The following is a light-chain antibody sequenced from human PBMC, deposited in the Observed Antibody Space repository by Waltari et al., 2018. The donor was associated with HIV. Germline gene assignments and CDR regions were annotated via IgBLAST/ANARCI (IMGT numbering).Light chain of an antibody. CDR2: SNK. Sequence: QSVLTQPPSASGTPGQRVTISCSGSSSNIGSYTVNWYQQLPGTAPKLLIYSNKQRPSGVPDRFSGSKSGTSAYLAISGLQSEDEADYYCAAWDDSLNGWVFGGGTKLTVL. V-gene: IGLV1-44*01. CDR1: SSNIGSYT. CDR3: AAWDDSLNGWV. J-gene: IGLJ3*02.